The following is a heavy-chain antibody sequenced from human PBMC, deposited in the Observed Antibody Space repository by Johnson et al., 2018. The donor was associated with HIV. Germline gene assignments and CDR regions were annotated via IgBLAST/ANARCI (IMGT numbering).Heavy chain of an antibody. CDR3: ARGRWSSYFGAFDI. D-gene: IGHD3-3*01. V-gene: IGHV3-66*01. CDR1: GFTVNSNY. Sequence: VQLVESGGGLVQPGGSLRLSCAASGFTVNSNYINWVRQAPGKGLECVSGISSTGGSTYYADSVKGRFTISRDNSKNTLYLQMSSLRGEDMAVYYCARGRWSSYFGAFDIWGQGTMVTLSS. J-gene: IGHJ3*02. CDR2: ISSTGGST.